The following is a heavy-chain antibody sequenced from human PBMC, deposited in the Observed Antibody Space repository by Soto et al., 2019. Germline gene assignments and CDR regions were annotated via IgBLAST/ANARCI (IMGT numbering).Heavy chain of an antibody. D-gene: IGHD3-10*01. CDR2: IKSDGSST. J-gene: IGHJ6*02. CDR3: ARSVRSGSFPYYYYAMDV. Sequence: GVSLRLSFAASGFTSSNYWMHWVRQAPGKGLVWVSRIKSDGSSTSYADSVKGRFTISRDNAKNTLDLQMHGLRAEDMAVYYCARSVRSGSFPYYYYAMDVWGQGTTVTVSS. CDR1: GFTSSNYW. V-gene: IGHV3-74*01.